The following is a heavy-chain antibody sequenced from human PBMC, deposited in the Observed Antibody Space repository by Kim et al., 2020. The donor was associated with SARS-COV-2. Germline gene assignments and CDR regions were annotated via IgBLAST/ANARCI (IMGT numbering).Heavy chain of an antibody. CDR2: IYYSGST. CDR3: ARLSYYDILTGYSQWWFDP. J-gene: IGHJ5*02. D-gene: IGHD3-9*01. V-gene: IGHV4-39*01. Sequence: SETLSLTCTVSGGSISSSSYYWGWIRQPPGKGLEWIGSIYYSGSTYYNPSLKSRVTISVDTSKNQFSLKLSSVTAADTAVYYCARLSYYDILTGYSQWWFDPWGQGTLVTVSS. CDR1: GGSISSSSYY.